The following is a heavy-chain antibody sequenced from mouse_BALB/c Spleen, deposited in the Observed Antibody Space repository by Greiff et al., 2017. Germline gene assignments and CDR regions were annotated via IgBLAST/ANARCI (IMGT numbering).Heavy chain of an antibody. Sequence: EVKVVESGGGLVQPGGSLRLSCATSGFTFSDFYMEWVRQPPGKRLEWIAASRNKANDYTTEYSASVKGRFIVSRDTSQSILYLQMNALRAEDTAIYYCARDADYDGLDYWGQGTTLTVSS. CDR1: GFTFSDFY. V-gene: IGHV7-1*02. D-gene: IGHD2-4*01. CDR2: SRNKANDYTT. J-gene: IGHJ2*01. CDR3: ARDADYDGLDY.